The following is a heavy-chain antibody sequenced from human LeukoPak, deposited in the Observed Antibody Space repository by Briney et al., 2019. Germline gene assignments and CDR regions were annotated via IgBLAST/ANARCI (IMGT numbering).Heavy chain of an antibody. J-gene: IGHJ4*02. CDR3: ARADWDTAMIDY. Sequence: LSLTCNVYGGSFSDYYWTWIRQPPGKGLEWVSSISSSSSYIYYADSVKGRFTISRDNAKNSLYLQMNSLRAEDTAVYYCARADWDTAMIDYWGQGTLVTVSS. V-gene: IGHV3-11*06. CDR1: GGSFSDYY. CDR2: ISSSSSYI. D-gene: IGHD5-18*01.